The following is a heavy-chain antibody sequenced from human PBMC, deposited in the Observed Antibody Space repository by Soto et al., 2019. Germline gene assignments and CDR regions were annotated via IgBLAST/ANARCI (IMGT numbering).Heavy chain of an antibody. V-gene: IGHV3-23*01. J-gene: IGHJ3*02. Sequence: EVQLLESGGGLVHPGGSLRLSCAASGFTFSSYAMSWVRQAPGKGLEWVSALSGSGGSTYYADSVKGRFTISRDNSKNALYLQMNSLRAEDTAVYYCAKDPGSGSYCSAFDIWGQGTMVTVSS. D-gene: IGHD1-26*01. CDR3: AKDPGSGSYCSAFDI. CDR2: LSGSGGST. CDR1: GFTFSSYA.